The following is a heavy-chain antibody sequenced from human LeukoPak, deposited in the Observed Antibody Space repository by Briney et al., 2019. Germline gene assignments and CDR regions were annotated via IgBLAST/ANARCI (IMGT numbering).Heavy chain of an antibody. J-gene: IGHJ4*02. Sequence: GGSLRLSCATSGFTFSNHDMHWVRQAPGKGLEWVTFIRYDGSNKYYADSVKGRFTISRDNSKNTLYLQMNSLRAEDTAVYYCAKGQQQLDYWGQGTLVTVSS. V-gene: IGHV3-30*02. CDR2: IRYDGSNK. CDR1: GFTFSNHD. CDR3: AKGQQQLDY. D-gene: IGHD6-13*01.